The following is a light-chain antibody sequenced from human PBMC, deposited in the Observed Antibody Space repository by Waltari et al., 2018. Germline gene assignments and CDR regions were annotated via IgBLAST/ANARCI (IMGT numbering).Light chain of an antibody. Sequence: IVLTQSPGTLALSPGERVTLSCRASQSVGRALAWYQQKPGQAPRLLIYDASSRATGISDKYSGSGSGTDFSLTISRVEPEDFAVYFCQMYVRLPVTFGQGTKVEVK. CDR3: QMYVRLPVT. CDR1: QSVGRA. J-gene: IGKJ1*01. V-gene: IGKV3-20*01. CDR2: DAS.